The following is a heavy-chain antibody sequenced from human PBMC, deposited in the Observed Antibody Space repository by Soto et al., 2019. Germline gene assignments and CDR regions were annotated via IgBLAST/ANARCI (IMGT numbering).Heavy chain of an antibody. Sequence: EVQLVESGGGLVKPGGSLRLSCAASGFTFSSYSMNWVRQAPGKGLEWVSSISSSSSYIYYADSVKGRFTISRDNAKNSLYLQMNSLRAEDTAVYYCASDYGSGSYWRLDYWGQGTLVTVSS. J-gene: IGHJ4*02. CDR2: ISSSSSYI. CDR3: ASDYGSGSYWRLDY. D-gene: IGHD3-10*01. V-gene: IGHV3-21*01. CDR1: GFTFSSYS.